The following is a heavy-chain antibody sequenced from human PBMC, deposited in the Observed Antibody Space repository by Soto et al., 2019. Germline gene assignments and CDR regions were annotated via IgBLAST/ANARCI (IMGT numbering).Heavy chain of an antibody. D-gene: IGHD3-3*01. V-gene: IGHV3-15*01. Sequence: GGSLRLSCAASGFTFSNAWMSWVRQAPGKGLEWVGRIKSKTDGGTTDYAAPVKGRFTISRDDSKNTLYLQMNSLKTEDTAVYYCTTDTRDFWSGPTWFDPWGQGTLATVPQ. CDR3: TTDTRDFWSGPTWFDP. CDR1: GFTFSNAW. J-gene: IGHJ5*02. CDR2: IKSKTDGGTT.